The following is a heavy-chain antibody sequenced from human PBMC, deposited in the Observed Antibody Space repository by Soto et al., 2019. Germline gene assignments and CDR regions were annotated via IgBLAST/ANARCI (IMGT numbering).Heavy chain of an antibody. D-gene: IGHD4-4*01. CDR1: GGSISSYY. CDR2: IYYSGST. J-gene: IGHJ6*03. Sequence: SETLSLTCTVSGGSISSYYWSWIRQPPGKGLEWIGYIYYSGSTNYNPSLKSRVTISVDTSKNQFSLKLSSVTAADTAVHYCARVYYSNYHYYYMDVWGKGTTVTVSS. V-gene: IGHV4-59*01. CDR3: ARVYYSNYHYYYMDV.